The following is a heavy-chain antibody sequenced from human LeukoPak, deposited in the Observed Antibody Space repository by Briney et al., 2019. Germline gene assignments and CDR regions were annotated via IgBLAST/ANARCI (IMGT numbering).Heavy chain of an antibody. Sequence: GGSLRLSCAASGFTFSSYEMNWVRQAPGKGLEWVSYISSSGSTIYYAHSGKGRFTISRDNAENSLYLQMNSLRAEDTAVYYCARALNSYGRIGFDYWGQGTLVTVSS. CDR2: ISSSGSTI. V-gene: IGHV3-48*03. D-gene: IGHD5-18*01. J-gene: IGHJ4*02. CDR1: GFTFSSYE. CDR3: ARALNSYGRIGFDY.